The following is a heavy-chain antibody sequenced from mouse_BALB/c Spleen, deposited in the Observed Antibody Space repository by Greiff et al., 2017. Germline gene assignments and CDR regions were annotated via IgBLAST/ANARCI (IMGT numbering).Heavy chain of an antibody. CDR3: ARQGGTRYFDY. CDR1: GFTFSSYA. J-gene: IGHJ2*01. D-gene: IGHD4-1*01. Sequence: EVMLVESGGGLVKPGGSLKLSCAASGFTFSSYAMSWVRQTPEKRLEWVATISSGGSYTYYPDSVKGRFTISRDNAKNTLYLQMSSLRSEDTAMYYCARQGGTRYFDYWGQGTTLTVSS. V-gene: IGHV5-9-3*01. CDR2: ISSGGSYT.